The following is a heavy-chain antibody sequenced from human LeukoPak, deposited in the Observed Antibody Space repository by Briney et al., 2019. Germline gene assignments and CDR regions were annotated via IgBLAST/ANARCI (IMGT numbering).Heavy chain of an antibody. V-gene: IGHV3-9*03. CDR3: AKDRAPTLVGGTTFII. Sequence: GGSLRLSCAASGFTFDDYAMHWVRQAPGKGLEWVSGISWNSDIIGYADSVKGRFTISRDNAKNSLYLQINSLRAEDMALYYCAKDRAPTLVGGTTFIIWGQGSLDTVSS. CDR1: GFTFDDYA. D-gene: IGHD1-26*01. CDR2: ISWNSDII. J-gene: IGHJ4*02.